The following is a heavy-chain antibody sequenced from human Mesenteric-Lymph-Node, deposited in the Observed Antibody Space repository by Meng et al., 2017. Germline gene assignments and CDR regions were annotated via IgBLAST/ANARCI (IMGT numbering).Heavy chain of an antibody. CDR1: GVSISSNIR. CDR2: IDDSGST. J-gene: IGHJ4*02. Sequence: QVTREESGPGRVKPSGNLSLTCGVSGVSISSNIRWTWVRQPPGKGLEWIGDIDDSGSTNYNPSLNSRISISLDKSKNHFSLKVNSVTAADTAVYYCARGKQDAWELLAYWGQGALVTVSS. D-gene: IGHD1-26*01. CDR3: ARGKQDAWELLAY. V-gene: IGHV4-4*02.